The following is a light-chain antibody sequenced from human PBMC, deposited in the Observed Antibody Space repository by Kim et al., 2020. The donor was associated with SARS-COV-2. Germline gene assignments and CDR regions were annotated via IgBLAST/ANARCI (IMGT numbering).Light chain of an antibody. CDR2: DNV. Sequence: GQKVTISCSGSSSNIGTYFVSWYQQVPGTVPKLLIYDNVKRPSGIPDRFSGSTSGTSATLGITGLQTGDEADYYCGTWDSSLTAVIFGGGTQLTVL. CDR1: SSNIGTYF. CDR3: GTWDSSLTAVI. J-gene: IGLJ2*01. V-gene: IGLV1-51*01.